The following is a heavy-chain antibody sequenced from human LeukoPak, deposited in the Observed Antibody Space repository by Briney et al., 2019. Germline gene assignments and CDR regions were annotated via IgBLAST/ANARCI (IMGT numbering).Heavy chain of an antibody. V-gene: IGHV4-34*01. Sequence: SKTLSLTCAVYGGSFSGYYWSWIRQPPGNGLEWIGEINHSGSTNYNPSLKSRVTISVDTSKNQFSLKLSSVTAADTAVYYCASSQSIFGVVQYYYYMDVWGKGTTVTVSS. J-gene: IGHJ6*03. CDR3: ASSQSIFGVVQYYYYMDV. CDR1: GGSFSGYY. D-gene: IGHD3-3*02. CDR2: INHSGST.